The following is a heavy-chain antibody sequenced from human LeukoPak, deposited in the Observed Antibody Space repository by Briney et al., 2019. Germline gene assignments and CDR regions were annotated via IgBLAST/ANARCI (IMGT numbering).Heavy chain of an antibody. D-gene: IGHD5-24*01. CDR1: GGTFSSYT. CDR2: IIPILGIA. CDR3: ARDVEMATIYFDY. V-gene: IGHV1-69*04. Sequence: SVKVSCKASGGTFSSYTISWVRQAPGQGLEWMGRIIPILGIANYAQEFQGRVTITADKSTSTAYMELSSLRSEDTAVYYCARDVEMATIYFDYWGQGTLVTVSS. J-gene: IGHJ4*02.